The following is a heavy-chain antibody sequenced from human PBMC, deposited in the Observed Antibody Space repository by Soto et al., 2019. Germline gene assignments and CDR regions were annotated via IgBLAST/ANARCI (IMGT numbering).Heavy chain of an antibody. V-gene: IGHV4-31*03. Sequence: QVKLQESGPALVKPSQTLSLTCTVSGGSIRSGGYYWSWLRQHPGTGLEWIGYIFYSGSTFYNPSLDSRVTISVDTSKNQFSLNLTSVTAADTAVYYCARDVVTTYGLDVWGQGTTVIVSS. J-gene: IGHJ6*02. D-gene: IGHD2-21*02. CDR2: IFYSGST. CDR1: GGSIRSGGYY. CDR3: ARDVVTTYGLDV.